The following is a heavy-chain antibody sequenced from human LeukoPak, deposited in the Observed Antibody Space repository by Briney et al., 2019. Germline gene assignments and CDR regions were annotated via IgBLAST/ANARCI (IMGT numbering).Heavy chain of an antibody. CDR1: GFTFSSYG. CDR3: AKDRVPAAIPVGNYFDY. V-gene: IGHV3-30*18. CDR2: ISYDRSNK. Sequence: GGSLRLPCAASGFTFSSYGMHWVRQAPGKGLEWVAVISYDRSNKYYADSVKGRFTISRDNSKNTLYLQMNSLRAEDTAVYYCAKDRVPAAIPVGNYFDYWGQGTLVTVSS. D-gene: IGHD2-2*01. J-gene: IGHJ4*02.